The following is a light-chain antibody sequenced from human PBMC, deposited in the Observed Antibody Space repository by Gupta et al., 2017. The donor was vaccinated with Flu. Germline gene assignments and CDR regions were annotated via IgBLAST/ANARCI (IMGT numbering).Light chain of an antibody. CDR3: QQRSNWPLT. CDR1: QSISSQ. Sequence: EIVLTQSPATLSLSPGERATLSCRASQSISSQLAWYQQRPGQAPRLLISDASNRATGIPARFSGSGSGTDFTLTISSLEPEDFAVYYCQQRSNWPLTFGGGTKVEIK. J-gene: IGKJ4*01. V-gene: IGKV3-11*01. CDR2: DAS.